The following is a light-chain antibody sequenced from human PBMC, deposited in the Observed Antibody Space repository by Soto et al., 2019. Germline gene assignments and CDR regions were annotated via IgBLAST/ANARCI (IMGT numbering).Light chain of an antibody. Sequence: EIVMTQSPATVSLSPGDRATLSCRTSQSVSSNLAWYQQKPGQAPRLLIYGASTRATGVPARFSGSGSGTEFTLTISSLQSEDFAVYYCQQYNNWPPTWTFGQGTKVDIK. CDR1: QSVSSN. V-gene: IGKV3-15*01. CDR2: GAS. J-gene: IGKJ1*01. CDR3: QQYNNWPPTWT.